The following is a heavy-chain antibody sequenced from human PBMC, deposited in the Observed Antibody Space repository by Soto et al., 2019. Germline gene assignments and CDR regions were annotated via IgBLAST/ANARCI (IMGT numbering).Heavy chain of an antibody. CDR2: IYYSGST. J-gene: IGHJ5*02. CDR3: ASGGVIAVASCFDP. Sequence: SLTCTVSGGSISSSSYYWGWIRQPPGKGLEWIGSIYYSGSTYYNPSLKSRVTISVDTSKNQFSLKLSSMTAADTAVYYCASGGVIAVASCFDPGGQGTLVTSPQ. V-gene: IGHV4-39*01. D-gene: IGHD6-19*01. CDR1: GGSISSSSYY.